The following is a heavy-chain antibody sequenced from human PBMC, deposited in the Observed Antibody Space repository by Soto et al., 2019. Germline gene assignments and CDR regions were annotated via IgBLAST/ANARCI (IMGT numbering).Heavy chain of an antibody. CDR1: GFTFSSHS. D-gene: IGHD6-13*01. Sequence: GGSLRLSCAASGFTFSSHSMNCVRQAQGKGQEWVSSISSSSSYIYYADSVKGRFTISRDNAKNSLYLQMNSLRAEDTAVYYCARDVGDGYSSSYYYGMDVWGQGTTVTVS. CDR2: ISSSSSYI. CDR3: ARDVGDGYSSSYYYGMDV. J-gene: IGHJ6*02. V-gene: IGHV3-21*01.